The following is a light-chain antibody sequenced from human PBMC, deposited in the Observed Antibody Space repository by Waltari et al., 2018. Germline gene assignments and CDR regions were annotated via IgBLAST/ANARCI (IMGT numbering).Light chain of an antibody. Sequence: DTLMPQSPSSLSASVGGRVTITCRASQAISTYVNWYQQTPGMAPKLLIFSSSTLHRGVSSRFSGSGSGTEFTLTISNLQPDDFATYYCQQSYSAPLAFGGGTKLDI. J-gene: IGKJ4*01. CDR2: SSS. V-gene: IGKV1-39*01. CDR1: QAISTY. CDR3: QQSYSAPLA.